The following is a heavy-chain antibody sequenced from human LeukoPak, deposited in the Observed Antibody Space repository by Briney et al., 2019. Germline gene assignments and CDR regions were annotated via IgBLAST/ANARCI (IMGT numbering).Heavy chain of an antibody. J-gene: IGHJ4*02. CDR2: IGGRDGGT. CDR1: GFTFSNYA. V-gene: IGHV3-23*01. CDR3: AKWGDYDILTGYYDSDY. Sequence: GGSLRLSCAASGFTFSNYAMSWVSQAPGKGLEWVSAIGGRDGGTYYANSVKGRFTVSRDDPKNTLYLQMNTLRAEDTAVYYCAKWGDYDILTGYYDSDYWGQGTLVTVSS. D-gene: IGHD3-9*01.